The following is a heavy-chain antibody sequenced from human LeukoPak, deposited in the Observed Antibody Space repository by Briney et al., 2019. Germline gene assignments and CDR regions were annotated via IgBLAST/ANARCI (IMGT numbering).Heavy chain of an antibody. CDR2: IDWNGGST. D-gene: IGHD3-16*02. Sequence: PGGSLRLSCAASGFTFDDYGMSWVRQAPGKGLACVSGIDWNGGSTGYADSVKGRFTISRDNAKNSLYLRMNSLRAEDTALYYCARGYYDYVWGSYRYTRDDAFDIWGQGTMVTVSS. CDR3: ARGYYDYVWGSYRYTRDDAFDI. J-gene: IGHJ3*02. CDR1: GFTFDDYG. V-gene: IGHV3-20*04.